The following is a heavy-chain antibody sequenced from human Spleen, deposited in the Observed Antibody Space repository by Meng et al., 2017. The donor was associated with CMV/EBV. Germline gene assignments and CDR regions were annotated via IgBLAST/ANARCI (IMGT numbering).Heavy chain of an antibody. CDR3: ARYLSTDFYGIDV. J-gene: IGHJ6*02. Sequence: SQTLSLTCDVYGGSFSGYFWTWIRQPPGRGLEWIGEINHSGRTNYNPSLKSRVTISVDTAKNQFSLKLNSVTAADTAVYYCARYLSTDFYGIDVWGQGTTVTV. V-gene: IGHV4-34*01. CDR2: INHSGRT. CDR1: GGSFSGYF.